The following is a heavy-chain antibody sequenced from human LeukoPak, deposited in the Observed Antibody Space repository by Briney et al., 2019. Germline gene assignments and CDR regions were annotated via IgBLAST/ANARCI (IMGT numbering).Heavy chain of an antibody. CDR3: ARANDILTGYRRKSNYYGMDV. J-gene: IGHJ6*02. V-gene: IGHV4-34*01. CDR2: INHSGST. Sequence: SETLSLTCAVYGGSFGGYYWSWIRQPPGKGLEWIGEINHSGSTNYNPSLKSRVTISVDTSKNQFSLKLSSVTAADTAVYYCARANDILTGYRRKSNYYGMDVWGQGTTVTVSS. D-gene: IGHD3-9*01. CDR1: GGSFGGYY.